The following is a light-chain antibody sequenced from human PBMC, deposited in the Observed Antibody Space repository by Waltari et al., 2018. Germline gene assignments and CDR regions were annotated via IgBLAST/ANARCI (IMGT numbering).Light chain of an antibody. J-gene: IGKJ2*01. CDR2: PAS. CDR1: QGIRNS. V-gene: IGKV1-NL1*01. Sequence: DIQITQSPSSLSASIGDRVTITCRASQGIRNSLVWYQLKPGTAPKLLLSPASTLDSGVPSRFSGSGSGTVYTLTISSLQPEDLATYSCQQFYSLPYTFGQGTRLEL. CDR3: QQFYSLPYT.